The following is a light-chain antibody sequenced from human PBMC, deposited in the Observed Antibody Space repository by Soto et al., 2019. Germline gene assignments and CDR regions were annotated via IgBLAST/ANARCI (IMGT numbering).Light chain of an antibody. J-gene: IGLJ1*01. Sequence: QSVLTQPPSASGSPGQSVTISCTGTSSDVGGYNYVSWYQQHPGKAPELLTYAVNKRPSGVPDRFSGSKSGNTASLTVSGLQAEDEADYYCSSYAGHNKFVSGNGTKVTVL. CDR3: SSYAGHNKFV. CDR2: AVN. V-gene: IGLV2-8*01. CDR1: SSDVGGYNY.